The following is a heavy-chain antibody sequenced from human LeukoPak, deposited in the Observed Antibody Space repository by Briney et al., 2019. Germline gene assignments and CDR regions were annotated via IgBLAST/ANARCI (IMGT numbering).Heavy chain of an antibody. Sequence: SETLSLTCTVSGGSISSYYWSWIRQPAGKGLEWIGRIYTSGSTNYNPSLKSRVTTSVDTSKNQFSLKLGSVTAADTAVYYCARDLGTSGSNWFDPWGQGTLVTVSS. V-gene: IGHV4-4*07. J-gene: IGHJ5*02. D-gene: IGHD1-1*01. CDR2: IYTSGST. CDR3: ARDLGTSGSNWFDP. CDR1: GGSISSYY.